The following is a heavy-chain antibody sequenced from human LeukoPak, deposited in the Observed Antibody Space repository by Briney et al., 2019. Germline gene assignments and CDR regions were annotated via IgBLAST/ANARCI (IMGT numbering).Heavy chain of an antibody. J-gene: IGHJ5*02. CDR1: GFTFSDYY. D-gene: IGHD1-20*01. CDR2: ISSSGSTI. Sequence: GGSLRLSCAASGFTFSDYYMSWIRQAPGKGLEWVSYISSSGSTIYYADSVKGRFTISRGNAKNSLYLQMNSLRAGDTAVYYCARDRRDNWKREAYNWFDPWGQGTVVTVSS. CDR3: ARDRRDNWKREAYNWFDP. V-gene: IGHV3-11*04.